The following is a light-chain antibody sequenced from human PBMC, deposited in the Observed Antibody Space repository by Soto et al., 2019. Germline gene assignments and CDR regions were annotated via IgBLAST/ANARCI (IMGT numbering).Light chain of an antibody. J-gene: IGKJ1*01. CDR2: DAS. Sequence: IQMTQSPSTLSASVGDRVTITCRASHYIERWMAWYQQKPGKAPSLLIFDASTLHSGVPSRFSGSGSGTDFTLTISSLQPDDFATYYCQQFAISTTFGQGTKVEVK. V-gene: IGKV1-5*01. CDR3: QQFAISTT. CDR1: HYIERW.